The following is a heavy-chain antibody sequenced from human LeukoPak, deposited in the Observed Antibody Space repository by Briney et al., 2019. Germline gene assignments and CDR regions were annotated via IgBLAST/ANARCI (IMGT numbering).Heavy chain of an antibody. Sequence: PGGSLRLSCAATGFTFSGHSMGWVRQAPGRGLEWVSHITSGGTVYYADSVKGRFTISRDNAKNSVYLQMSGLRAEDTAVYYCARGWGRYSGSYWVYSFDYWGQGTLVTVSS. CDR2: ITSGGTV. D-gene: IGHD1-26*01. CDR1: GFTFSGHS. V-gene: IGHV3-48*01. J-gene: IGHJ4*02. CDR3: ARGWGRYSGSYWVYSFDY.